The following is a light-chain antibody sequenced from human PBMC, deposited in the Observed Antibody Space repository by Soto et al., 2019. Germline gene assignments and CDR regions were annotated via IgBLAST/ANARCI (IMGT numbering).Light chain of an antibody. CDR3: QQYGRSVTWT. J-gene: IGKJ1*01. V-gene: IGKV3-20*01. CDR1: QSVTSNY. CDR2: AAS. Sequence: EVVLTQSPGTVSLSPGERATLSCRASQSVTSNYLAWYQQKPGQAPRLLIYAASSRATGIPDRFSGSGSGTDVTLSISRLEPEDFAVYYCQQYGRSVTWTFGQGTKGEIK.